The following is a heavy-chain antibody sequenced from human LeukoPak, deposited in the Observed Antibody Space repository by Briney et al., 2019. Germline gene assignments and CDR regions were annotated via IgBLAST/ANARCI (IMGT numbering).Heavy chain of an antibody. CDR3: ASRGCSGGSCYSGDF. CDR2: ISYNGGTT. Sequence: GGSLRLSCAASGFTFSNYGMIWVRQAPGKGLEWVSIISYNGGTTLYADSVRGRFTISRDNSKNTLFLQMNSLRAEDTAIYYCASRGCSGGSCYSGDFWGQGTLVTVSS. J-gene: IGHJ4*02. D-gene: IGHD2-15*01. CDR1: GFTFSNYG. V-gene: IGHV3-23*01.